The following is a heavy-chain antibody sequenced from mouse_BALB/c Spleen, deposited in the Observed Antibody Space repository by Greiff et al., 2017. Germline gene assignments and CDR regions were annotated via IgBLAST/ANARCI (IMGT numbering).Heavy chain of an antibody. V-gene: IGHV1-7*01. J-gene: IGHJ3*01. CDR2: INPSTGYT. Sequence: VQRVESGAELAKPGASVKMSCKASGYTFTSYWMHWVKQRPGQGLEWIGYINPSTGYTEYNQKFKDKATLTADKSSSTAYMQLSSLTSEDSAVYYCARYYDGYFAYWGQGTLVTVSA. CDR3: ARYYDGYFAY. CDR1: GYTFTSYW. D-gene: IGHD2-3*01.